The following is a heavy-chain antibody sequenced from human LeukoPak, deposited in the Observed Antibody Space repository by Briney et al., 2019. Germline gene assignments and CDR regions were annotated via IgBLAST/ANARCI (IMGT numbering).Heavy chain of an antibody. J-gene: IGHJ3*02. Sequence: GGSLRLSCAASGFTFDDYGMSWVRQAPGKGLEWVSGTNWNGGSTGYADSVKGRFTISRDNAKNSLYLQMNSLRAEDTALYYCARDLFGYNAFDIWGQGTMVTVSS. D-gene: IGHD1-14*01. CDR3: ARDLFGYNAFDI. CDR1: GFTFDDYG. CDR2: TNWNGGST. V-gene: IGHV3-20*04.